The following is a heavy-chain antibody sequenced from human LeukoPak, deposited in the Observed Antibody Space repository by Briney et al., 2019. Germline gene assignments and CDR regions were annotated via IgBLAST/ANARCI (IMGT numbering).Heavy chain of an antibody. CDR2: INHSGST. J-gene: IGHJ5*02. V-gene: IGHV4-34*01. Sequence: SETLSLTCAVYGGSFSGYYWSWIRQPPGKGLEWIGEINHSGSTNYNPSLKSRVTISVDTSKNQFSLKLSSVTAADTAVYYCARGPYYDILTGYYKDWFDHWGQGTLVTVSS. D-gene: IGHD3-9*01. CDR1: GGSFSGYY. CDR3: ARGPYYDILTGYYKDWFDH.